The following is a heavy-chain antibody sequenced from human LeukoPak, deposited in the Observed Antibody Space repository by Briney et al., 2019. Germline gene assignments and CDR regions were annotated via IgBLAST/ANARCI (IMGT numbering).Heavy chain of an antibody. CDR3: ARASSSQPPDY. J-gene: IGHJ4*02. V-gene: IGHV4-4*02. CDR2: IYHSGST. Sequence: SETLSLTCAVSGGSISSSNWWSWVRQPPGKGLEWIGEIYHSGSTNYNPSLKSRVTISVDKSKNQFSLQLSSVTAAHTAVYYCARASSSQPPDYWGQGNLVTVSS. D-gene: IGHD3-10*01. CDR1: GGSISSSNW.